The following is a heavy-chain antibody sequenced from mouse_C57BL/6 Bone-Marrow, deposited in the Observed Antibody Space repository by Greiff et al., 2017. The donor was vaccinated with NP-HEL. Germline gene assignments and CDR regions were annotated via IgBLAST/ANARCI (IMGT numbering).Heavy chain of an antibody. CDR1: GYTFTSYW. Sequence: VQLLQPGAELVKPGASVKLSCKASGYTFTSYWMLCVMQSLGQCLEWIGMIHPNCGSTNYNEKFKSKATLTVDKSSSTAYMQLSSLTSEDSAVYYCAKDYGSSYYYAMDYWGQGTSVTVSS. J-gene: IGHJ4*01. CDR3: AKDYGSSYYYAMDY. D-gene: IGHD1-1*01. CDR2: IHPNCGST. V-gene: IGHV1-64*01.